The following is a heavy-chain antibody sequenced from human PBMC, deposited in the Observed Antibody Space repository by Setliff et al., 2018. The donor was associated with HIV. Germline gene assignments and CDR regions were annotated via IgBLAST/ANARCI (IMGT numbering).Heavy chain of an antibody. Sequence: PSETLSLTCTLSGDSDNSRSYYWSWIRQPPGKGLEWIGYIYYSGSTNYNPSLKSRVTISVDTSKDQFSLKLSSVTAADTALYYCARGSDYIWGNYRFPFDYWGQGTLVTVSS. D-gene: IGHD3-16*02. J-gene: IGHJ4*02. CDR1: GDSDNSRSYY. CDR2: IYYSGST. V-gene: IGHV4-61*01. CDR3: ARGSDYIWGNYRFPFDY.